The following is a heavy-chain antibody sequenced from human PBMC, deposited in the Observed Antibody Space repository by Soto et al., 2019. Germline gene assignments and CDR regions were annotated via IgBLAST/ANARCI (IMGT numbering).Heavy chain of an antibody. CDR2: ISYDGNNK. Sequence: PGGSLRLSCAASGFTFSSYVMHWVRQAPGKGLEWVAHISYDGNNKYYADSVKGRFTISRDNFKNTLYLQMSSLRADDTAVYYWAREGPHITIFGEGDHGGRGNLVTASS. V-gene: IGHV3-30-3*01. CDR1: GFTFSSYV. D-gene: IGHD3-3*01. CDR3: AREGPHITIFGEGDH. J-gene: IGHJ4*02.